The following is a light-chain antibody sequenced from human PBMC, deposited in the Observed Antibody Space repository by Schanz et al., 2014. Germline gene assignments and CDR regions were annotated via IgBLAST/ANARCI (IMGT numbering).Light chain of an antibody. Sequence: QSVLTQPASVSGSPGQSITISCTGTSSDVGGYNYVSWYQQYPGKAPKLMIYDVSNRPSGVPDRFSGSKSGNTASLTVSGLQADDEADYYCQSYDSSLSGGVFGGGTKLTVL. V-gene: IGLV2-14*03. CDR3: QSYDSSLSGGV. J-gene: IGLJ2*01. CDR2: DVS. CDR1: SSDVGGYNY.